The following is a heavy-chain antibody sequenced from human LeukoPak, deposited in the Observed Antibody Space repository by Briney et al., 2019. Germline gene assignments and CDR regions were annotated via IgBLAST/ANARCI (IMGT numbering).Heavy chain of an antibody. J-gene: IGHJ4*02. D-gene: IGHD3-22*01. V-gene: IGHV3-30*02. Sequence: PGGPLPLSCAASGFTLSSYGMHWLRQAPGKGLEWVAFIRYDGSNKYYADSVKGRFTISRDNSKNTLYLQMNSLRAEDTAVYYCAKDRYYDSSGYYENYFDYWGQGTLVTVSS. CDR2: IRYDGSNK. CDR3: AKDRYYDSSGYYENYFDY. CDR1: GFTLSSYG.